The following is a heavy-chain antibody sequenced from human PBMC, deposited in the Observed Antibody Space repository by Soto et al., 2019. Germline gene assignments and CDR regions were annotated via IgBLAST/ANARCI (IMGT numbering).Heavy chain of an antibody. Sequence: QVQLMQSGAEVKKPGASVKVSCKASGYTFTNYGFSWVRQAPGQGLEWMGWINAYNGNTNYAQKFQGRVTVTTDTSTSKANMELGGLRSDDTAVYYWARGGGGDYAFEYWGRGTLVTVSS. CDR3: ARGGGGDYAFEY. V-gene: IGHV1-18*01. D-gene: IGHD4-17*01. CDR2: INAYNGNT. CDR1: GYTFTNYG. J-gene: IGHJ4*02.